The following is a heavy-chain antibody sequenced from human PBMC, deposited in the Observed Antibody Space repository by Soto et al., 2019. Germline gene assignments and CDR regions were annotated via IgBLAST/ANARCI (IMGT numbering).Heavy chain of an antibody. CDR2: ISGSGGST. CDR1: GFTFSSYA. CDR3: AKVEYSGAYFYYYYGMDV. J-gene: IGHJ6*02. D-gene: IGHD1-26*01. Sequence: GGSLRLSCAASGFTFSSYAMSWVRQAPGKGLEWVSAISGSGGSTYYADSVKGRFTISRDNSKNTLYLQMNSLRAEDTAVYYCAKVEYSGAYFYYYYGMDVWGQGTTVTVSS. V-gene: IGHV3-23*01.